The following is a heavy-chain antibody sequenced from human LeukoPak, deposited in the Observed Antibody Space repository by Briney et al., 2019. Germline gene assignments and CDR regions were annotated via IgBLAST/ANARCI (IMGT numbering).Heavy chain of an antibody. Sequence: ASETLSLTCTVSGGSISSYYWSWIRQPPGKGLEWIGYIYYSGSTNYNPSLKSRVTISVDTSKNQFSLKLSSVTAADTAVYYCAMRWSHSSSLNWFDPWGQGTLVTVSS. J-gene: IGHJ5*02. CDR2: IYYSGST. CDR3: AMRWSHSSSLNWFDP. D-gene: IGHD6-13*01. V-gene: IGHV4-59*01. CDR1: GGSISSYY.